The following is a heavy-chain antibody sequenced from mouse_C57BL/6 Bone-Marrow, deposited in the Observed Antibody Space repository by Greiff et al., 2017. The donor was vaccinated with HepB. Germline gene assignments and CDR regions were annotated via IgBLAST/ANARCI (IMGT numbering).Heavy chain of an antibody. J-gene: IGHJ2*01. CDR3: ARSTAQASYFDY. CDR1: GFTFSDYY. Sequence: EVQGVESGGGLVQPGGSLKLSCAASGFTFSDYYMYWVRQTPEKRLEWVAYISNGGGSTYYPATVKGRFTISRYIAKNTLYLQMSLLKAEDTAMYDCARSTAQASYFDYWGQGTTLTVSS. D-gene: IGHD3-2*02. V-gene: IGHV5-12*01. CDR2: ISNGGGST.